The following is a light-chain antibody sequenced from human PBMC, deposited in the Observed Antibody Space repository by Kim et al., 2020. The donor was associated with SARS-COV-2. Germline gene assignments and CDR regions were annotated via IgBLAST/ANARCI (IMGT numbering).Light chain of an antibody. CDR2: GSS. Sequence: SPGDRAPLSCRASETVIISNFAWYQQKPGQAPTLLIYGSSRRAAGIPDRFSGSGSGTDFTLTIGRLEPEDSAMYYCQQYDRSPWTFGQGTKVEIK. CDR1: ETVIISN. V-gene: IGKV3-20*01. J-gene: IGKJ1*01. CDR3: QQYDRSPWT.